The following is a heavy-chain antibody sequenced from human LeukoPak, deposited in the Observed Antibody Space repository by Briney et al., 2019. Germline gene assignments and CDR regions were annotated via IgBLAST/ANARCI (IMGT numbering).Heavy chain of an antibody. CDR3: TRVLSYDILTGYYAPSDY. CDR2: MNPNSGNT. Sequence: GASVKVSCKASGYTFTSYDINWVRQATGQGLEWMGWMNPNSGNTGYAQKFQGRVTMTRNTSISTAYMELSSLRSEDTAVYYWTRVLSYDILTGYYAPSDYWGQGTLVTVSS. D-gene: IGHD3-9*01. CDR1: GYTFTSYD. J-gene: IGHJ4*02. V-gene: IGHV1-8*01.